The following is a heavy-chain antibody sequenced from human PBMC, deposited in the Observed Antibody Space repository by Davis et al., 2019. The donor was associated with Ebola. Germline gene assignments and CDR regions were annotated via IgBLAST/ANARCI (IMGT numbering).Heavy chain of an antibody. CDR1: GITFSNYW. D-gene: IGHD1-26*01. CDR2: ISSSSSYM. Sequence: GESLKISCAASGITFSNYWINWVRQAPGKGLEWVSSISSSSSYMYYADSVQGRFTISRDNAKNSLYLQMNTLRAEDTAVYYCARDSPGSASYLVSYAFDIWGQGAMVTVSS. CDR3: ARDSPGSASYLVSYAFDI. V-gene: IGHV3-21*04. J-gene: IGHJ3*02.